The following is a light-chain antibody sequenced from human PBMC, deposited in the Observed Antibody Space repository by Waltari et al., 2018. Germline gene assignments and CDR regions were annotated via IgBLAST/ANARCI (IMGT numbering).Light chain of an antibody. CDR3: QHYVRLPAT. CDR2: GAA. V-gene: IGKV3-20*01. J-gene: IGKJ1*01. CDR1: QRVSRA. Sequence: EIVLTQSPGRLSSSPGARVTLSCRASQRVSRALAWYQQKPGQAPRLLIFGAANRATGIPDRFSGSGSETGFSLTISRLEPEDFAVYYCQHYVRLPATFGRGTKVEIK.